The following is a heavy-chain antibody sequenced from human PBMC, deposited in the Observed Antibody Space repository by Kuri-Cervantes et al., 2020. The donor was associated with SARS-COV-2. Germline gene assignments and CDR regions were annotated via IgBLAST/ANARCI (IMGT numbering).Heavy chain of an antibody. CDR1: GGSISSYY. CDR3: ARAKSGGVPYYFDY. V-gene: IGHV4-4*07. J-gene: IGHJ4*02. D-gene: IGHD3-3*01. Sequence: SETLSLTCTVSGGSISSYYWSWIRQPAGKGLEWIGRIYTSGSTNYNPSLKSRVTMSVDMSKNQFSLKLSSVTAADTAVYYCARAKSGGVPYYFDYWGQGTLVTVSS. CDR2: IYTSGST.